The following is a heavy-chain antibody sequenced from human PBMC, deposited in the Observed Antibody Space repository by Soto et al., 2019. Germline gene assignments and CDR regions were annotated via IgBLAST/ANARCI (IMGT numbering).Heavy chain of an antibody. J-gene: IGHJ3*02. CDR3: ARDLEALYYYDKWPDAFDI. CDR2: IYYSGST. CDR1: GGSISSGGYY. Sequence: QVQLQESGPGLVKPSQTLSLTCTVSGGSISSGGYYWSWIRQHPGKGLEWIGYIYYSGSTYYNPSLKSRVTISVDTSKNQFSLKLSSVTAADTAVYYCARDLEALYYYDKWPDAFDIWGQGTMVTVSS. D-gene: IGHD3-22*01. V-gene: IGHV4-31*03.